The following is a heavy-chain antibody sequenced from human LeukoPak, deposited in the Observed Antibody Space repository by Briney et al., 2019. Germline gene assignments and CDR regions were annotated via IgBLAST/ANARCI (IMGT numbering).Heavy chain of an antibody. D-gene: IGHD3-22*01. Sequence: ASVKVSCKASGGTFSSYGISWVRQAPGQGLEWMGWISAYNGNTNYAQKLQGRVTMTTDTSTSTAYMELRSLRSDDTAVYYCARDAEYYYDSSGYDYYYYGMDVWGQGTTVTVSS. CDR2: ISAYNGNT. J-gene: IGHJ6*02. V-gene: IGHV1-18*01. CDR1: GGTFSSYG. CDR3: ARDAEYYYDSSGYDYYYYGMDV.